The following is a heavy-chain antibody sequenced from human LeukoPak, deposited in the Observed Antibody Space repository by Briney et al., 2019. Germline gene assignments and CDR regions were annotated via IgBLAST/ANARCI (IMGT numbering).Heavy chain of an antibody. CDR2: INSDGSST. V-gene: IGHV3-74*01. D-gene: IGHD2-15*01. Sequence: PGGSLRLSCAASGFTFRSYWIHWVRQAPGKGLVWVARINSDGSSTSYADYVKGRFPISRDKAKNTLYLRMNSLRAEDTAVYFCASGRYNSGGYFFDYWGQGTLVTVSS. CDR3: ASGRYNSGGYFFDY. J-gene: IGHJ4*02. CDR1: GFTFRSYW.